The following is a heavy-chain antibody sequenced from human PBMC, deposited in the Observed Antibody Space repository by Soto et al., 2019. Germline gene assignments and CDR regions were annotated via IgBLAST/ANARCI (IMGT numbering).Heavy chain of an antibody. CDR1: GGTFSSYA. Sequence: QVQLVQSGAEVKKPASSVKVSCKASGGTFSSYAISWVRQAPGQGLEWMGGIIPIFGTANYAQKFQGRVTITADESTSTAHMELSSLSSDAKAVYYSASPSLVVPAAMTQGWYFDLWGRGTLVTVSS. D-gene: IGHD2-2*01. CDR3: ASPSLVVPAAMTQGWYFDL. V-gene: IGHV1-69*12. J-gene: IGHJ2*01. CDR2: IIPIFGTA.